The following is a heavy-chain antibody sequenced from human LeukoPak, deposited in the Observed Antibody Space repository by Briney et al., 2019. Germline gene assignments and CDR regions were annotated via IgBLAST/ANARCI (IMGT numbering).Heavy chain of an antibody. CDR3: ARGRGYSYGYVKFDY. CDR2: INHSGST. V-gene: IGHV4-34*01. Sequence: SETLSLTCAVYGGSFSGYYWSWIRQPPGKGLEWIGEINHSGSTNYNPSLKSRVTISVDTSKNQFSLKLSSVTAADTAVYYCARGRGYSYGYVKFDYWGQRTLVTVSS. J-gene: IGHJ4*02. D-gene: IGHD5-18*01. CDR1: GGSFSGYY.